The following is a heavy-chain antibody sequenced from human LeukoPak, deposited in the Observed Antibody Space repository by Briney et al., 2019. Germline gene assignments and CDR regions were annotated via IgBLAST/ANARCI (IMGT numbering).Heavy chain of an antibody. CDR1: GFTFSSYG. Sequence: GGSLRLSCAASGFTFSSYGMHWVRQAPGKGLEWVAVISYDGSNKYYADSVKGRFTISKDNSKNTLHLQMNSLRAEDTAVYYCAKARRPSGSYYPFDYWGQGTLVTVSS. CDR3: AKARRPSGSYYPFDY. CDR2: ISYDGSNK. J-gene: IGHJ4*02. V-gene: IGHV3-30*18. D-gene: IGHD1-26*01.